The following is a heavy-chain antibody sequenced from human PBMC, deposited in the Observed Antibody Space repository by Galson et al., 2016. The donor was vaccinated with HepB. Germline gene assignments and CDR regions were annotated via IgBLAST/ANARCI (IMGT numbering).Heavy chain of an antibody. D-gene: IGHD3-3*01. V-gene: IGHV3-23*01. J-gene: IGHJ4*02. CDR2: ISGSGGTT. CDR1: GFTFSSYA. CDR3: AKEPNYDFWSGHSFDY. Sequence: SLRLSCAASGFTFSSYALSWVRQAPGTGLEWVSVISGSGGTTYYAHSVKGRFTISRDNSKNALYLKMKSLRAEDTAVYYCAKEPNYDFWSGHSFDYWGQGTLVTVSS.